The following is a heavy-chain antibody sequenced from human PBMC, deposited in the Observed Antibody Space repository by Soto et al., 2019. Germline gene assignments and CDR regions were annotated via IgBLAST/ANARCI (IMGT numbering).Heavy chain of an antibody. J-gene: IGHJ5*02. CDR2: ISPGSRYP. Sequence: GGSLRLSCAGPGFTFGDSYMSWIRQAPGKGLEWLSYISPGSRYPAYADSVKGRFTISRDNAKRSLYLQMMSLTAEDTAIYYCVRGGGGGLFDPWGQGTMVTVYS. V-gene: IGHV3-11*06. D-gene: IGHD2-15*01. CDR1: GFTFGDSY. CDR3: VRGGGGGLFDP.